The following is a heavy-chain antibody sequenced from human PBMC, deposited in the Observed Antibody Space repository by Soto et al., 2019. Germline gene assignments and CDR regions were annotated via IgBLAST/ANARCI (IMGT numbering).Heavy chain of an antibody. V-gene: IGHV3-23*01. Sequence: EVQLLESGGGLVQPGGSLRLSCAASGFTFSSYAMSWVRQAPGKGLEWVSAISGSGGSTYYADSVKGRFTISRDNSKNPLYMQMNRLGAEDTAVYYCAKEGKQLGGGYFDYWGQGTLVTVSS. J-gene: IGHJ4*02. CDR2: ISGSGGST. CDR1: GFTFSSYA. CDR3: AKEGKQLGGGYFDY. D-gene: IGHD6-13*01.